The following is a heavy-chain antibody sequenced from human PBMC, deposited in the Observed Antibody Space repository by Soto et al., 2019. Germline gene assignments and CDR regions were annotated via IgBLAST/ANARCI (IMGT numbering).Heavy chain of an antibody. Sequence: QVQLVESGGGVVQPGRSLRLSCAASGFTFSSYGMHWVRQAPGKGLEWVAVISHDGSNKYYADSVKGRFTISRDNSKNTLYLQMNSLRAEDTAVYYCAKGSSSWYPYYYYGMDVWGQGTTVTVSS. V-gene: IGHV3-30*18. J-gene: IGHJ6*02. CDR1: GFTFSSYG. CDR2: ISHDGSNK. CDR3: AKGSSSWYPYYYYGMDV. D-gene: IGHD6-13*01.